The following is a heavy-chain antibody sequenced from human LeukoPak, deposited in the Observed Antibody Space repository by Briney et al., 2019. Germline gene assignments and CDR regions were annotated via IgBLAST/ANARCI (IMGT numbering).Heavy chain of an antibody. CDR1: GFTFSSYG. Sequence: GRSLRLSCAASGFTFSSYGMHWVRQAPGKGLEWVAVISYDGSNKYYADSVKGRFTISRDNSKNTLYLQMNSLRAEDTAVYYCAKASLAGSGTYFGYWGQGTLVTVSS. CDR2: ISYDGSNK. J-gene: IGHJ4*02. D-gene: IGHD3-10*01. V-gene: IGHV3-30*18. CDR3: AKASLAGSGTYFGY.